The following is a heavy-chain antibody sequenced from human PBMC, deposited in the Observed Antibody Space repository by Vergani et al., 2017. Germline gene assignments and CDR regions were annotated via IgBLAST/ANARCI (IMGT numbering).Heavy chain of an antibody. V-gene: IGHV4-30-2*01. CDR2: IYHSGST. CDR1: GGSISSGGYS. Sequence: QLQLQESGSGLVKPSQTLALTCAVSGGSISSGGYSWSWIRQPPGKGLEWIGYIYHSGSTYYNPSLKSRVTISVDRSKNQFSLKLSSVTAADTAVYYCARSVTGKNYYYMDVWGKGTTVTVSS. D-gene: IGHD1-20*01. J-gene: IGHJ6*03. CDR3: ARSVTGKNYYYMDV.